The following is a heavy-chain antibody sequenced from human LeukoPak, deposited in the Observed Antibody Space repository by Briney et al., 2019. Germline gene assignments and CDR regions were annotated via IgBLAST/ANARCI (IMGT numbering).Heavy chain of an antibody. CDR3: ARDMGHYGSGSYFSDY. CDR2: ISGSGGGT. J-gene: IGHJ4*02. CDR1: GFTFSSYA. V-gene: IGHV3-23*01. D-gene: IGHD3-10*01. Sequence: GGSLRLSCAASGFTFSSYAMSWVRQAPEKGLEWVSTISGSGGGTYYADSVKGRFTISRDNAKNSLYLQMNSLRAEDTALYYCARDMGHYGSGSYFSDYWGQGTLVTVSS.